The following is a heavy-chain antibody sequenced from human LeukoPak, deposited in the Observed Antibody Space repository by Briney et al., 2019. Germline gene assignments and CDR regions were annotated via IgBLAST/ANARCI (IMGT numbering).Heavy chain of an antibody. CDR2: IYYSGST. Sequence: SETLSLTCTVSGGSISSYYWSWIRQPPGKGLEWIGYIYYSGSTYYNPSLKSRVTISLDTTKNQFSLKLSSVTAADTAVYYCARQDCSSTSCPFDYWGQGTLVTVSS. J-gene: IGHJ4*02. V-gene: IGHV4-59*08. CDR1: GGSISSYY. D-gene: IGHD2-2*01. CDR3: ARQDCSSTSCPFDY.